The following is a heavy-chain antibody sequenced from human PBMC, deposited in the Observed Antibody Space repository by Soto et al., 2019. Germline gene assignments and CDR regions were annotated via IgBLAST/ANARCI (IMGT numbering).Heavy chain of an antibody. CDR2: IIPIIGTT. Sequence: SVKVSCQASVCCFSGYGITWVRQAPGQGLEWMGGIIPIIGTTKYAQKFQGRVTVTADESTTTAYMELSSLISEDTAVYYCARELKEPGSYYYYGLDVWGQGTTVTVSS. D-gene: IGHD3-10*01. J-gene: IGHJ6*02. CDR1: VCCFSGYG. CDR3: ARELKEPGSYYYYGLDV. V-gene: IGHV1-69*13.